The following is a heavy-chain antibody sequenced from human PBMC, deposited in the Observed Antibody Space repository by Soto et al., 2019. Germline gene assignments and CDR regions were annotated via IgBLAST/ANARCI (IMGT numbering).Heavy chain of an antibody. Sequence: SETLSLTCAVYGGSFRGYYCSWIRQPPGKGLEWIGEINHSGSTNYNPSLKSRVTISVDTSKNQFSLKLSSVTAADTAVYYCARGYIVVVPAEGTDYYYYYYGMDVWGQGTTVTVS. V-gene: IGHV4-34*01. CDR3: ARGYIVVVPAEGTDYYYYYYGMDV. CDR2: INHSGST. D-gene: IGHD2-2*01. J-gene: IGHJ6*02. CDR1: GGSFRGYY.